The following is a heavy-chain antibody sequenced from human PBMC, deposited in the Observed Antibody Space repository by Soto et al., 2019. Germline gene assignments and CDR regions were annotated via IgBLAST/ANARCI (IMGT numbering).Heavy chain of an antibody. CDR1: GFTFINYA. D-gene: IGHD3-10*01. V-gene: IGHV3-23*01. CDR3: ARDLGKVRGVISKWWGNYYYYGMDV. CDR2: VSVSGDST. J-gene: IGHJ6*02. Sequence: EVQLLESGGGLVQPGGSLRLSCAASGFTFINYAMSWVRQAPGTGLEWISLVSVSGDSTYYADSVKGRFTISRDNSKNTLYLQMNRLRAEDTAVYYCARDLGKVRGVISKWWGNYYYYGMDVWGQGTTVTVSS.